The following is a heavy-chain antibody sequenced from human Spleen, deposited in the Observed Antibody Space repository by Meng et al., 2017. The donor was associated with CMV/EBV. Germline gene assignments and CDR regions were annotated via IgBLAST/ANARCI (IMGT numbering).Heavy chain of an antibody. CDR3: ASQILHSRSSHFPYYYAMDV. V-gene: IGHV1-8*01. J-gene: IGHJ6*02. CDR1: GYPFTSLD. CDR2: INPNSGNT. D-gene: IGHD6-6*01. Sequence: ASVKVSCKTSGYPFTSLDVNWVRQATGQGLEWMGWINPNSGNTGYAQKFQGRVTMTRNTAISTTYMELSSLRSEDTAVYYCASQILHSRSSHFPYYYAMDVWGQGTTVTVS.